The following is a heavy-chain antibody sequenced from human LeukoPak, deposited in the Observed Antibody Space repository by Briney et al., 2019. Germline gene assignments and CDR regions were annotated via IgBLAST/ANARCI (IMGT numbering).Heavy chain of an antibody. D-gene: IGHD1-26*01. CDR1: GGTFSSYA. Sequence: EASVKVSCKASGGTFSSYAISWVRQAPGQGLEWMGGIIPIFGTANYAQKFQGRVTITADESTSTAYMELSSLRSEDTAAYYCARGSMMGAIGYWGQGTLVTVSS. V-gene: IGHV1-69*13. J-gene: IGHJ4*02. CDR3: ARGSMMGAIGY. CDR2: IIPIFGTA.